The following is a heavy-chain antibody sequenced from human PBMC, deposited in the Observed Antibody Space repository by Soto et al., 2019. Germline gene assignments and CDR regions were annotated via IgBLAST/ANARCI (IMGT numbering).Heavy chain of an antibody. Sequence: EVQLLESGGGLVQPGGSLRLSCAASGFTFSSYAMSWVRQAPGKGLEWVSAISGSGGSTYYADSVKGRFTICRANSKNTLYLQMNSLRAEDTAVYYCVRDHNWAFDYWGQGALVTVSS. CDR1: GFTFSSYA. D-gene: IGHD1-20*01. CDR3: VRDHNWAFDY. J-gene: IGHJ4*02. V-gene: IGHV3-23*01. CDR2: ISGSGGST.